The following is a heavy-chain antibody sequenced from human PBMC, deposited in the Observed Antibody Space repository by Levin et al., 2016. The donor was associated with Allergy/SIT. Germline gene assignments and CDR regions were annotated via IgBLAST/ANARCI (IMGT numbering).Heavy chain of an antibody. CDR1: GFTFSSYG. CDR2: IRYDGSNK. J-gene: IGHJ6*02. CDR3: AKCTRRSGWRYYYYYGMDV. D-gene: IGHD6-19*01. V-gene: IGHV3-30*02. Sequence: GGSLRLSCAASGFTFSSYGMHWVRQAPGKGLEWVAFIRYDGSNKYYADSVKGRFTISRDNSKNTLYLQMNSLRAEDTAVYYCAKCTRRSGWRYYYYYGMDVWGQGTTVTVSS.